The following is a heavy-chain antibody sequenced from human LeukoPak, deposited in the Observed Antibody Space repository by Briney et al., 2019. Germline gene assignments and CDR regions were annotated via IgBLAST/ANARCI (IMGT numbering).Heavy chain of an antibody. CDR1: GYTFTGYY. CDR2: INPNSGGT. D-gene: IGHD6-19*01. J-gene: IGHJ3*02. CDR3: ARAAQWDAFDI. V-gene: IGHV1-2*02. Sequence: GASVKVSCKASGYTFTGYYMHWVRQAPGQGLEWMGWINPNSGGTNYAQKFQGRVTMTRDMSTSTVYMELSSLRSEDTAVYYCARAAQWDAFDIWGQGTMVTVSS.